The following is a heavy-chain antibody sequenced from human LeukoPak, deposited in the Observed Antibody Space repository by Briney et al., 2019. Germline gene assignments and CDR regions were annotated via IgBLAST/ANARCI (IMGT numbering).Heavy chain of an antibody. CDR2: IKSKTDGGTT. J-gene: IGHJ4*02. CDR3: TTEGYNWNYYEFDY. D-gene: IGHD1-7*01. Sequence: PGGSLRLSCAASGFTFSNAWMSWVRQAPGKGLEWVGRIKSKTDGGTTDYAAPVKGRFTISRDDSKNTLYLHMNSLKTEDTAAYYCTTEGYNWNYYEFDYWGQGTLVTVSS. V-gene: IGHV3-15*01. CDR1: GFTFSNAW.